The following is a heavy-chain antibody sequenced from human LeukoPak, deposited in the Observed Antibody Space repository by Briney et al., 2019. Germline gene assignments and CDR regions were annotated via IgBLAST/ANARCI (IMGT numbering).Heavy chain of an antibody. Sequence: SETLSLTCTVSGGSIRSYYWSWIRQPPGKGLEWIGYIDYSGSTHSNPSLKSRVNISVDTSKNQFSLKLSSVTAADTAVYYCARQGSSSWLYYFGYWGQGTLVTVSS. CDR2: IDYSGST. J-gene: IGHJ4*02. D-gene: IGHD6-13*01. V-gene: IGHV4-59*08. CDR1: GGSIRSYY. CDR3: ARQGSSSWLYYFGY.